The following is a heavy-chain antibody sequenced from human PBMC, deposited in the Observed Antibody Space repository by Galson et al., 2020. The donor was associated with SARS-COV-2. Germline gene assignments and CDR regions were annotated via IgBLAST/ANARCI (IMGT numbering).Heavy chain of an antibody. J-gene: IGHJ5*02. CDR3: ATCPAVAGTNWFDP. D-gene: IGHD6-19*01. V-gene: IGHV1-24*01. CDR1: GYTITELS. CDR2: FDTEDGET. Sequence: ASAKVTCKVSGYTITELSMHWVRQAPGKGLEWMGGFDTEDGETSYAQKFQDSVTMTEDTSTDTAYMELRSLRSEDKAVYYCATCPAVAGTNWFDPWGQGTLVTVSS.